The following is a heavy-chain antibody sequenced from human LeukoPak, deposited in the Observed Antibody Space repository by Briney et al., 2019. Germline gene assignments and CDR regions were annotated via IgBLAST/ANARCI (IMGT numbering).Heavy chain of an antibody. CDR2: IRSKANSYAT. V-gene: IGHV3-73*01. Sequence: GGSLRLSCAASGFTFSGSAMHWVRQASGKGLEWVGRIRSKANSYATAYAASVKGRFTISRDDSKNTAYLQMNSLKTEDTAVYYCTRHGYNHTWDYWGQGTLVTVSS. CDR1: GFTFSGSA. J-gene: IGHJ4*02. CDR3: TRHGYNHTWDY. D-gene: IGHD5-24*01.